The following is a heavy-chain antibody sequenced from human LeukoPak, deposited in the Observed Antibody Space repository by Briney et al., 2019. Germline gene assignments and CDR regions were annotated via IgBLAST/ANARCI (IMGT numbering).Heavy chain of an antibody. Sequence: GGSLRLSCAASGFTVSSNYMSWVRQAPGKGLEWVSVIYSGGSTYYADSVKGRFTISRDNSKNTLYLQMSSLRAEDTAVYYCARGRVTYVDAFDIWGQGTMVTVSS. J-gene: IGHJ3*02. CDR2: IYSGGST. CDR3: ARGRVTYVDAFDI. D-gene: IGHD2-21*02. CDR1: GFTVSSNY. V-gene: IGHV3-66*01.